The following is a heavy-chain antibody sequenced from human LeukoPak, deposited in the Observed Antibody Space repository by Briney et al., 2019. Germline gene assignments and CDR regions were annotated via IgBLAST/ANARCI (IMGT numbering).Heavy chain of an antibody. Sequence: ASVKVSCHASGYIFPRYYLHWVRQAPGQGLEWMGWLNPNDGATHYAQKFQGRVTMTRDTSISTFYMELSRLSFDDTAVYSCARDKNHAFDIWGQGTMVTVSS. V-gene: IGHV1-2*02. CDR1: GYIFPRYY. CDR3: ARDKNHAFDI. CDR2: LNPNDGAT. J-gene: IGHJ3*02.